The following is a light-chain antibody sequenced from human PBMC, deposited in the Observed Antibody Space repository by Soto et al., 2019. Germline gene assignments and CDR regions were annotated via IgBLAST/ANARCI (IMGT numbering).Light chain of an antibody. J-gene: IGLJ2*01. CDR1: SSNIGNNY. CDR2: ENN. CDR3: GTWDSSLSSLE. V-gene: IGLV1-51*02. Sequence: QSVLTQPPSVSAAPGQKVTISCSGSSSNIGNNYVSWYQQLPGTAPKLLIYENNKRPSGIPDRFSGSKSGTSATLGFTGLQTGDEADYYCGTWDSSLSSLEFGGGTKVTVL.